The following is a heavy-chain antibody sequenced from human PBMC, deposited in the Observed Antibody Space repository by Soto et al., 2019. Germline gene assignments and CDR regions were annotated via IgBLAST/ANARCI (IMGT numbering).Heavy chain of an antibody. D-gene: IGHD4-4*01. J-gene: IGHJ5*02. CDR1: GYPFSDNQ. V-gene: IGHV1-2*02. Sequence: ASVKVSCKASGYPFSDNQIHWLRRAPGQGLEWMGRINPKSDDTNYAQKFQGRVTMTRDTSIDTAYLELTGLTSDDTATNYCARKRSLDYIRGGLDPWGQGTLVNVSS. CDR2: INPKSDDT. CDR3: ARKRSLDYIRGGLDP.